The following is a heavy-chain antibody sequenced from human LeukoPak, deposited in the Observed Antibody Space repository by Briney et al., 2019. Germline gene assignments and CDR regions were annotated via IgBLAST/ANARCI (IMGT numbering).Heavy chain of an antibody. CDR2: ISWNSGSI. J-gene: IGHJ5*02. D-gene: IGHD6-19*01. CDR1: GFTFSSYA. V-gene: IGHV3-9*01. Sequence: PGGSLRLSCAASGFTFSSYAMSWVRQAPGKGLEWVSGISWNSGSIGYADSVKGRFTISRDNAKNSLYLQMNSLRAEDTALYYCAKGLFWTVAGNWFDPWGQGTLVTVSS. CDR3: AKGLFWTVAGNWFDP.